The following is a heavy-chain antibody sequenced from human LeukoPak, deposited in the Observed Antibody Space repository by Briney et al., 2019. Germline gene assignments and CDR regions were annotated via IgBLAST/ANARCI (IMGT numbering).Heavy chain of an antibody. D-gene: IGHD6-19*01. J-gene: IGHJ5*02. Sequence: GGSLRLSCAASGFTFSSYGMSWVRQAPGKGLEWVSAISGSGGSTYYADSVKGRFTISRDNSKNTLYLQMNSLRAEDTAVYYCAKGLSSGWFYDNWFDPWGQGTLVTVSS. CDR2: ISGSGGST. CDR1: GFTFSSYG. CDR3: AKGLSSGWFYDNWFDP. V-gene: IGHV3-23*01.